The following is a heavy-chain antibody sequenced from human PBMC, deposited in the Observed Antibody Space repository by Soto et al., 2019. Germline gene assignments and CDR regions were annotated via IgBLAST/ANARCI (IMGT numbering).Heavy chain of an antibody. D-gene: IGHD6-19*01. CDR2: INAGNGNT. Sequence: QVQLVQSGAEAKKPGASVKVSCKASGHTFTSYAMHWVRQAPGQRLEWMGWINAGNGNTKYSQKFQGRVTITRDTSASTAYMELSSLRSEDTAVYYCASGAQWMGAFDIWGQGTMVTVSS. V-gene: IGHV1-3*01. CDR1: GHTFTSYA. J-gene: IGHJ3*02. CDR3: ASGAQWMGAFDI.